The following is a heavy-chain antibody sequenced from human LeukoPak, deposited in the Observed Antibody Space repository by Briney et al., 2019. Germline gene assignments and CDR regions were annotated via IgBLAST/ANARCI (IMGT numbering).Heavy chain of an antibody. J-gene: IGHJ1*01. D-gene: IGHD2-21*02. CDR2: MNPNSGNT. V-gene: IGHV1-8*01. CDR3: VRGDNVVSTAMLLLRY. CDR1: GYTFSSHD. Sequence: RAPVKVSCKASGYTFSSHDINWVRQVPGHGLEWLGWMNPNSGNTGYAQKFQGRVAMTRDSSIGTAYLELSSLSSDDTAVYYCVRGDNVVSTAMLLLRYWGQGTLVAVSS.